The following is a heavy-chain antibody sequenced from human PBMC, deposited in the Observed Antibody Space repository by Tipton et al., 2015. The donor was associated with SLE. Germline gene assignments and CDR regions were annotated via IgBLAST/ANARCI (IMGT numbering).Heavy chain of an antibody. V-gene: IGHV4-38-2*01. CDR3: ARRGYSGHDPWWFDP. D-gene: IGHD5-12*01. Sequence: TLSLTCAVSGYSLRSGYYWGWIRLPPGKGMEWVGGIYHSGSTYYNPSLKSRVTISLDTAKNQFSLKRSSVTSADTAGYYGARRGYSGHDPWWFDPWGQGTLVTVSS. CDR2: IYHSGST. CDR1: GYSLRSGYY. J-gene: IGHJ5*02.